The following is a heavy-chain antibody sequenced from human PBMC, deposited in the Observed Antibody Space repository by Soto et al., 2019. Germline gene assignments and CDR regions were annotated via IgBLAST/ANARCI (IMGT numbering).Heavy chain of an antibody. J-gene: IGHJ4*02. Sequence: PGGSLRLSCAASGFTFSSYGMHWVRQAPGKGLEWVAVISYDGSNKYYADSVKGRFTISRDNSKNTLYLQMNSLRAEDTAVYYCAKARYSSSSTWGTIDYWGQGTPVTVSS. V-gene: IGHV3-30*18. CDR3: AKARYSSSSTWGTIDY. CDR2: ISYDGSNK. D-gene: IGHD6-6*01. CDR1: GFTFSSYG.